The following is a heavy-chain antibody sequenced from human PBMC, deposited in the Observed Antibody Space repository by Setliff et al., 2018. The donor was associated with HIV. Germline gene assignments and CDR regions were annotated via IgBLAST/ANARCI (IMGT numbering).Heavy chain of an antibody. D-gene: IGHD2-8*01. V-gene: IGHV3-48*01. J-gene: IGHJ4*02. CDR2: ISHGGATK. CDR3: ARDRLTNVRYGTSDY. CDR1: GFPLYTYD. Sequence: GGSLRLSCEASGFPLYTYDMNWVRQAPGKALEWISFISHGGATKYYADSVKGRFTISRDNAKNSLYLVMNDLRADDTATYYCARDRLTNVRYGTSDYWGQGTLVTVSS.